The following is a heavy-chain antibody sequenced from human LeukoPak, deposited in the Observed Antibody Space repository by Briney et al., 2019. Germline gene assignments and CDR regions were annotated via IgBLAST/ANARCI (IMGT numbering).Heavy chain of an antibody. V-gene: IGHV4-39*01. Sequence: SETLSLTCTVSGGSISSSSYYWGWIRQPPGKGLEWIGSIYYSGSTYYNPSLKSRVTISVDTSRNQFSLKLSSVTAADTAVYYCAGHVMGARKGFDYWGQGTLVTVSS. D-gene: IGHD1-26*01. J-gene: IGHJ4*02. CDR2: IYYSGST. CDR3: AGHVMGARKGFDY. CDR1: GGSISSSSYY.